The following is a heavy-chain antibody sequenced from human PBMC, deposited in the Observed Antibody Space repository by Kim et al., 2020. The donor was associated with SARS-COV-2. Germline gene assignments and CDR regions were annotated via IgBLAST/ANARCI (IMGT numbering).Heavy chain of an antibody. J-gene: IGHJ4*02. CDR3: ARGFYDSSGYHDTLDF. Sequence: ASVKVSCKASGYSFTGYYMHWVRQAPGQGLEWMGRINPNSGATTYARNFRGRVTMTRDTSISTSYMELSSLRSDDTAVYYCARGFYDSSGYHDTLDFWGQGTLVTVSP. V-gene: IGHV1-2*06. CDR2: INPNSGAT. D-gene: IGHD3-22*01. CDR1: GYSFTGYY.